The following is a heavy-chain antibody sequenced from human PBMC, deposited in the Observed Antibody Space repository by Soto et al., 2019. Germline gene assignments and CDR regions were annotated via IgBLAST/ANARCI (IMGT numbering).Heavy chain of an antibody. CDR1: KSAGYY. CDR2: IYYSGST. Sequence: KSAGYYGCLINQHPGKGLEWIGYIYYSGSTYYNPSLKSRVTISVDTSKNQFSLKLSSVTAADTAVYYCARSTLQYYDILTGYPGWFDPWGQGTLVTVSS. D-gene: IGHD3-9*01. V-gene: IGHV4-31*02. J-gene: IGHJ5*02. CDR3: ARSTLQYYDILTGYPGWFDP.